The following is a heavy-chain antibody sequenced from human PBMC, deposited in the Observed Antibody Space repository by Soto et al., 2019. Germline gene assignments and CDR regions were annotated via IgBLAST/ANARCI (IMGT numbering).Heavy chain of an antibody. CDR3: ARDPSASYGDSLLFDY. V-gene: IGHV3-7*01. D-gene: IGHD4-17*01. CDR2: IKEDGSEQ. Sequence: EVQLVESGGGLVQPGGSLRLSCAASGFNFRRYWMRWVRQAPGKGLEWVANIKEDGSEQYYVDSVKGRFTIFRDNAKNSLSRQMNSLRSEDTAIYYCARDPSASYGDSLLFDYWGQGTLVIVSS. CDR1: GFNFRRYW. J-gene: IGHJ4*02.